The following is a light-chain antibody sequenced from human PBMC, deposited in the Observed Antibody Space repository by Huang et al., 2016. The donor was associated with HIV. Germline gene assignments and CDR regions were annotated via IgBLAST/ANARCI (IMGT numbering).Light chain of an antibody. Sequence: DIQMTQSPPSLSASVGDRVTITCRASRSISTYLSWYKQKLGKAPKLLIYAASILQSGVPSRFSGSGSGTDFPRTISSLQPEDFATYYCQQSFSNFFTFGGGTKVDI. J-gene: IGKJ4*01. CDR2: AAS. CDR3: QQSFSNFFT. CDR1: RSISTY. V-gene: IGKV1-39*01.